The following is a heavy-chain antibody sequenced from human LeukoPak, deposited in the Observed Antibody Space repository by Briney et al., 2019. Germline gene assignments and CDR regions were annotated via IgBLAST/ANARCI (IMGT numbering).Heavy chain of an antibody. CDR3: ARSPGA. CDR2: ISYDGSNK. J-gene: IGHJ5*02. V-gene: IGHV3-30*04. CDR1: GFTFSSYA. Sequence: GGSLRLSCAASGFTFSSYAMHWVRQAPGKGLEWVAVISYDGSNKYYADSVKGRFTISRDNSKNTLYLQMNSLRAEDTAVYYCARSPGAWGQGTLVTVSS.